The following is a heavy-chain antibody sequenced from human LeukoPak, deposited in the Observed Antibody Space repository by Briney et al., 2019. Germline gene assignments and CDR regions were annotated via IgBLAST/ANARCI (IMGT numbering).Heavy chain of an antibody. V-gene: IGHV6-1*01. D-gene: IGHD1-26*01. CDR1: GDSVSSNSAA. CDR3: ARDHGNQQVYSGSYWGYFDY. CDR2: TYYRSKWSN. J-gene: IGHJ4*02. Sequence: SQTLSLTCAISGDSVSSNSAAWNWIRQSPSRGLEWLGRTYYRSKWSNDYAVSVKSRITINPDTSKNQFSLQLNSVTPEDTAVYYCARDHGNQQVYSGSYWGYFDYWGQGTLVTVSS.